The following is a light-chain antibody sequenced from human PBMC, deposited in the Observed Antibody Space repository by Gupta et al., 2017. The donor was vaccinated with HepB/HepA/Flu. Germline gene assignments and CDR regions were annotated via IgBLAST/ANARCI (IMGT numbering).Light chain of an antibody. J-gene: IGLJ2*01. CDR3: YSYVGGRRI. V-gene: IGLV2-23*02. Sequence: QSALAQPASVSGSPGQSITISFPGTRRYVGLYNLVSWYQCQPGKAPNLIIYEVAQRPSGIAGRFSGSKSGNTASLTISGRQAEDEADYYCYSYVGGRRIFGGGT. CDR1: RRYVGLYNL. CDR2: EVA.